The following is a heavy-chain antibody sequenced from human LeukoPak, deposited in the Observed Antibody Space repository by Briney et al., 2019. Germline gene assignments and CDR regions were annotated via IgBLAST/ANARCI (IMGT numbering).Heavy chain of an antibody. J-gene: IGHJ4*02. CDR3: ASSRYYDSSGCFDY. CDR1: GGSISSSSYY. V-gene: IGHV4-30-4*01. CDR2: IYYSGST. D-gene: IGHD3-22*01. Sequence: SETLSLTCTVSGGSISSSSYYWSWIRQPPGKGLEWIGYIYYSGSTYYNPSLKSRVTISVDTSKNQFSLKLSSVTAADTAVYYCASSRYYDSSGCFDYWGQGTLVTVSS.